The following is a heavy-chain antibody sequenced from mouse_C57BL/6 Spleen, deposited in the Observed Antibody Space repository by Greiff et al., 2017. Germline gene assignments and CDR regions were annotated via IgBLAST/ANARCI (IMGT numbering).Heavy chain of an antibody. CDR2: IHPSDSDT. D-gene: IGHD2-5*01. V-gene: IGHV1-74*01. CDR3: AINHYSNYANDFDY. J-gene: IGHJ2*01. CDR1: GYTFTSYW. Sequence: QVQLQQPGAELVKPGASVKVSCKASGYTFTSYWMHWVKQRPGQGLEWIGRIHPSDSDTNSNQKFKGKATLTVDKSYSTAYMQLSSLTSEDSAVYYCAINHYSNYANDFDYWGQGTTLTVSS.